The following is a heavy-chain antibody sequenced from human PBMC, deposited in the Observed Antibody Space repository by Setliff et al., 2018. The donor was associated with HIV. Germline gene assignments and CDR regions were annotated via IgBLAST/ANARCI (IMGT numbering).Heavy chain of an antibody. J-gene: IGHJ4*02. CDR1: GGSISSYY. D-gene: IGHD3-3*01. CDR2: IYIYNSGST. Sequence: PSETLSLTCTVSGGSISSYYWSWIRQPPGKGLEWIGYIYIYNSGSTNYNPFLTSRVTISADTSRNQFSLKLTSVTAADTAIYYCARGVNFDYWGQGTQVTVSS. V-gene: IGHV4-59*01. CDR3: ARGVNFDY.